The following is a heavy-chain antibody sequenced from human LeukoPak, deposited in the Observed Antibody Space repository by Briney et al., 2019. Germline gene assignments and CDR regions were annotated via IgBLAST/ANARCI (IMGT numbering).Heavy chain of an antibody. Sequence: SETLSLTCTVSGGSISNSNFYWGWIRQPPGKGLEWLGSMYYTGNTYYQPSLRGRLSISLDTSKNLFSLRLRYVTAADTAVYYCARNYYDSSGYYIDQFYFDSWGQGTLVTVPS. J-gene: IGHJ4*02. CDR3: ARNYYDSSGYYIDQFYFDS. V-gene: IGHV4-39*07. CDR2: MYYTGNT. D-gene: IGHD3-22*01. CDR1: GGSISNSNFY.